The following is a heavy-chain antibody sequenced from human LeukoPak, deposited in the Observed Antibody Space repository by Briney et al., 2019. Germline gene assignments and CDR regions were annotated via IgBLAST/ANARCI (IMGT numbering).Heavy chain of an antibody. CDR1: GFTFDDYG. Sequence: GGSLRPSCAASGFTFDDYGMSWVRQAPGKGLEWVSGINWNGGSTGYADSVKGRFTISRDNAKNSLYLQMNGLRAEDTALYHCASRIQLWLRSFDYWGQGTLVTVSS. V-gene: IGHV3-20*01. D-gene: IGHD5-18*01. J-gene: IGHJ4*02. CDR3: ASRIQLWLRSFDY. CDR2: INWNGGST.